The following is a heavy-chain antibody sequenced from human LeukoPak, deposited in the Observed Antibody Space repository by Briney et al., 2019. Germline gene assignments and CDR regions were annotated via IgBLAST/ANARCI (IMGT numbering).Heavy chain of an antibody. CDR2: TSAYNGNT. D-gene: IGHD6-19*01. Sequence: ASVKVSCKASGYSFTSYGISWVRQAPGQGLEWMGWTSAYNGNTNYAQKLQGRVTMTTDTSTSTAYMGLRSLRSDDTAVYYCARHSSDWEFDYWGQGTLVTASS. V-gene: IGHV1-18*01. CDR1: GYSFTSYG. J-gene: IGHJ4*02. CDR3: ARHSSDWEFDY.